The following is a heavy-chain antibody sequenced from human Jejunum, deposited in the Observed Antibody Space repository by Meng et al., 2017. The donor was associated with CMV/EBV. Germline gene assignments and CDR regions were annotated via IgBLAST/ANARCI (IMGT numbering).Heavy chain of an antibody. Sequence: HITLKHSCPPLVKRTLTLMLTCPLSEFPLNASGVDVGWIRQPPGEALEWLAIIYWNDDKHYSPSLNSRLTITKDTSKNQVVLTMTNMDPVDTATYYCAHRSSGSARAWLDPWGQGTLVTVSS. CDR3: AHRSSGSARAWLDP. J-gene: IGHJ5*02. V-gene: IGHV2-5*01. CDR1: EFPLNASGVD. CDR2: IYWNDDK. D-gene: IGHD3-10*01.